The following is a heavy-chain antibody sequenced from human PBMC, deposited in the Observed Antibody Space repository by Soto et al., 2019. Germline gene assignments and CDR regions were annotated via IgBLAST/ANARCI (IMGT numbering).Heavy chain of an antibody. CDR1: GGTFSSYA. CDR3: ARRGVTMVRGAIKYYYYGMDV. J-gene: IGHJ6*02. V-gene: IGHV1-69*13. D-gene: IGHD3-10*01. CDR2: IIPIFGTA. Sequence: SVKVSCKASGGTFSSYAISWVRQAPGQGLEWMGGIIPIFGTANYAQKFQGRVTITADESTSTAYMELSSLRSEDTAVYYCARRGVTMVRGAIKYYYYGMDVWGQGTTVTVSS.